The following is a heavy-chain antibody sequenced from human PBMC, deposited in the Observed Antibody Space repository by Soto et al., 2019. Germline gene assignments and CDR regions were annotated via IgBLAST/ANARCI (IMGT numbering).Heavy chain of an antibody. Sequence: PSQTLSLTCAISGDSVSSNSAAWNWIRQSPSRGLEWLGRTYYRSKWYNDYAVSVKSRITINPDTSKNQFSLQLNSVTPEDTAVYYCARDETSTTGTPEGFDYWGQGTLVTVSS. CDR2: TYYRSKWYN. J-gene: IGHJ4*02. V-gene: IGHV6-1*01. CDR1: GDSVSSNSAA. CDR3: ARDETSTTGTPEGFDY. D-gene: IGHD1-1*01.